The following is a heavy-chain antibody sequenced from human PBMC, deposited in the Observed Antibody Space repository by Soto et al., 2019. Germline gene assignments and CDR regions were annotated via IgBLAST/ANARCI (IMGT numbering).Heavy chain of an antibody. D-gene: IGHD3-3*01. Sequence: PGEFLRLSCEASGFNFRSKDMHWVRQAPGKGLDWVATIRNDGSVKDYADSVKGRFTISRDNSKNTLYLEMNTLRVEDTALYYCASKTIDDFDYWGQGTLVTVSS. CDR1: GFNFRSKD. V-gene: IGHV3-33*01. CDR2: IRNDGSVK. CDR3: ASKTIDDFDY. J-gene: IGHJ4*02.